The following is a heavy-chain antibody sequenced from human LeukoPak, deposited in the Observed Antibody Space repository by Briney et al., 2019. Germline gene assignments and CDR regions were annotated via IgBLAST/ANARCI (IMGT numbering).Heavy chain of an antibody. CDR3: ARVGYSGYDFDY. CDR1: GGSISSGGYY. CDR2: IYYGGST. V-gene: IGHV4-31*03. Sequence: SQTLSLTCTVSGGSISSGGYYWSWIRQHPGKGLEWIGYIYYGGSTYYNPSLKSRVTISVDTSKNQFSLKLSSVTAADTAVYYCARVGYSGYDFDYWGQGTLVTVSS. J-gene: IGHJ4*02. D-gene: IGHD5-12*01.